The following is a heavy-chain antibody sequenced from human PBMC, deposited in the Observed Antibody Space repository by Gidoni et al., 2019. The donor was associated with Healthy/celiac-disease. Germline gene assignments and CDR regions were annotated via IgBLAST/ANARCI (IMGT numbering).Heavy chain of an antibody. CDR1: GFTFSGSA. CDR2: IRSKANSYAT. CDR3: TSLTPGRYYYYYMDV. J-gene: IGHJ6*03. Sequence: EVQLVESGGGLVQPGGSLKLSCAASGFTFSGSAMHWVRQASGKGLEWVGRIRSKANSYATAYAASVKGRCTISRDDSKNTAYLQMNSLKTEDTAVYYCTSLTPGRYYYYYMDVWGKGTTVTVSS. D-gene: IGHD2-15*01. V-gene: IGHV3-73*02.